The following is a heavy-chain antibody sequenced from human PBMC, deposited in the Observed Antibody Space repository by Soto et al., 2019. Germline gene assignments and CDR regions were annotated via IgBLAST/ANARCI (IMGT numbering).Heavy chain of an antibody. CDR2: INPSGGST. V-gene: IGHV1-46*03. J-gene: IGHJ4*02. Sequence: QVQLVQSGAEVKKPGASVKVSCKASGYTFTSYYMHWVRQAPGQGLEWMGIINPSGGSTSYAQKFQGRVTMTRDTATSTGYMELSSLRSEDTAVHYCAREGDYGGAFDYWGQGTLVTVSA. CDR3: AREGDYGGAFDY. D-gene: IGHD4-17*01. CDR1: GYTFTSYY.